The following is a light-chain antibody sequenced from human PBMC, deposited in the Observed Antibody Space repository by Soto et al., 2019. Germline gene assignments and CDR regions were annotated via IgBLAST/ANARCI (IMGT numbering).Light chain of an antibody. CDR2: GTF. CDR3: QQYNNLPYS. Sequence: EVVMTQSPATLSVSPGESATLSCRASQTVSSNLAWYQQKPGQAPRLLIDGTFTRATGVPARFSASRSGTEFTLTITSPQSEDFALYYWQQYNNLPYSFGHGTKLEIK. J-gene: IGKJ2*03. V-gene: IGKV3-15*01. CDR1: QTVSSN.